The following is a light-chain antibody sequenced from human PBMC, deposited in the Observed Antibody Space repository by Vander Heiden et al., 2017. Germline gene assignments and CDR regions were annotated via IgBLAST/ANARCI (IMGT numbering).Light chain of an antibody. CDR2: DAS. CDR1: QSISSW. Sequence: DIQMTQSPSTLSASEGDRVTITCRASQSISSWLAWYQQKPGKAPKLLIYDASSLESGVPSRFSGSGSGTEFTLTISSLQPDDFATYYCQQYNSYLLTFGGGTKVEIK. J-gene: IGKJ4*01. CDR3: QQYNSYLLT. V-gene: IGKV1-5*01.